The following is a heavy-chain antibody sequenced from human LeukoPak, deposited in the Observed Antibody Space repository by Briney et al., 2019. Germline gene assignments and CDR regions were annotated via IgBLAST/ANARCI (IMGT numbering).Heavy chain of an antibody. Sequence: GESLKISCKGSGYIFSNYWIGWVRQMPGKGLEWMGIVYPGDSDTRYSPSFQGQVTISADKSISTAYLQWSSLKASDTAMYYCARLNGHSSGWYFDYWGQGTLVTVSS. CDR3: ARLNGHSSGWYFDY. D-gene: IGHD6-19*01. J-gene: IGHJ4*02. CDR2: VYPGDSDT. CDR1: GYIFSNYW. V-gene: IGHV5-51*01.